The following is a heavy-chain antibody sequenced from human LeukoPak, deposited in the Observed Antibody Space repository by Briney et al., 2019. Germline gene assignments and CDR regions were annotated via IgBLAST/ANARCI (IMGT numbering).Heavy chain of an antibody. CDR3: ARDIVTIFGVVNDY. CDR2: ISSTGSTI. CDR1: GFTFSSYS. D-gene: IGHD3-3*01. V-gene: IGHV3-48*01. J-gene: IGHJ4*02. Sequence: GGSLRLSCPVSGFTFSSYSMSWVRQAPGKGLEWISYISSTGSTIYYADSVKGRFTISRDNAKNSLYLQMNSLRSEDTAVYYCARDIVTIFGVVNDYWGQGTLVTVSS.